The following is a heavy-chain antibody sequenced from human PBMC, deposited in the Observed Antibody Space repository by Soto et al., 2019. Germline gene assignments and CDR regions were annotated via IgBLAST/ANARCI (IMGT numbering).Heavy chain of an antibody. V-gene: IGHV3-23*01. CDR1: GFNFRIYA. J-gene: IGHJ4*02. Sequence: EVQLLESGGGLAQAGGSLRLSCAASGFNFRIYAMNWVRQAPGKGLEWVSVMIGDGTSWDYADSVRGRFTISRDNSKNMLYLQMESLRAEDTAVYYCAKHLRPDGRYDLDYWGQGTLVTVSS. CDR3: AKHLRPDGRYDLDY. CDR2: MIGDGTSW. D-gene: IGHD1-26*01.